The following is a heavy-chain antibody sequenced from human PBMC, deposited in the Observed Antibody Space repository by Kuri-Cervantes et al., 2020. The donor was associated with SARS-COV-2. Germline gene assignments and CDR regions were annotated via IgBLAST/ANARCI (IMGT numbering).Heavy chain of an antibody. J-gene: IGHJ4*02. CDR1: GFSFSNFA. CDR3: AKRTSTGEYSIPSGPLDY. Sequence: GESLKISCAASGFSFSNFAMNWVRQAPGKGLEWVSLISGNADFTYYADSVKGRFTISRDNSKNTLYLQMNSLRAEDTAVYYCAKRTSTGEYSIPSGPLDYWGQGTLVTVSS. D-gene: IGHD6-6*01. V-gene: IGHV3-23*01. CDR2: ISGNADFT.